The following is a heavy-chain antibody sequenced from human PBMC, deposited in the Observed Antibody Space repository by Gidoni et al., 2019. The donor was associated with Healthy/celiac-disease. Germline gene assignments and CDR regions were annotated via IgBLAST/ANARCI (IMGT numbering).Heavy chain of an antibody. J-gene: IGHJ4*02. CDR3: ARLEAAAFDY. CDR2: IYYSGST. Sequence: QLQLQESGPGLVKPSETLSLTCTVSGGYISSSSYYWGWTRQPPGKGLEWIGSIYYSGSTYYNPSLKSRVTISVDTSKNQFSLKLSSVTAADTAVYYCARLEAAAFDYWGQGTLVTVSS. D-gene: IGHD2-15*01. V-gene: IGHV4-39*01. CDR1: GGYISSSSYY.